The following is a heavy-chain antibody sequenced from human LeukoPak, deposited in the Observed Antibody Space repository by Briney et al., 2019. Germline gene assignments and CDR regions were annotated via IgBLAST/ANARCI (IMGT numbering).Heavy chain of an antibody. J-gene: IGHJ4*02. D-gene: IGHD6-19*01. CDR3: AKDLWTDSSGWNYFDY. V-gene: IGHV3-23*01. CDR2: ITNSGGGT. Sequence: GGSLRLSCAASGFTFTMSAMGWVRQAPGKGLEWVSCITNSGGGTYYADSVKGRFTISRDNSKNTLYLQMNSLRAEDTAVYYCAKDLWTDSSGWNYFDYWGQGTLVTVSS. CDR1: GFTFTMSA.